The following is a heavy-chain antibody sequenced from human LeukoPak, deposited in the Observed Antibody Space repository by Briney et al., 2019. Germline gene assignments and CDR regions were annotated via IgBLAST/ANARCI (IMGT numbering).Heavy chain of an antibody. CDR2: IYSDGDT. CDR3: AKTRYSSSWYFDY. Sequence: AGVSLTLSCSASGFTGCGNYMSWVRPAPGKGLECVAVIYSDGDTYYVDSVKGGFTISRDNYKITLDLQMNSLRDEDTAVYYCAKTRYSSSWYFDYGGQGTLVTVFS. J-gene: IGHJ4*02. CDR1: GFTGCGNY. D-gene: IGHD6-13*01. V-gene: IGHV3-53*01.